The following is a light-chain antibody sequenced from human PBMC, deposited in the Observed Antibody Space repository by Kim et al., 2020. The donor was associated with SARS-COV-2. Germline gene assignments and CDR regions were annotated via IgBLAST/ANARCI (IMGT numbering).Light chain of an antibody. V-gene: IGKV3-20*01. CDR2: AGS. CDR1: QSVDSRY. Sequence: IVLTQSPGTLSLSPGERATLSCRASQSVDSRYLAWYQQKPGQAPSLLIFAGSFRATGFPDRFRGSGSGTDFTLTITRREPDDFAVYYCQQYDRSPYTFGQGTKLEI. CDR3: QQYDRSPYT. J-gene: IGKJ2*01.